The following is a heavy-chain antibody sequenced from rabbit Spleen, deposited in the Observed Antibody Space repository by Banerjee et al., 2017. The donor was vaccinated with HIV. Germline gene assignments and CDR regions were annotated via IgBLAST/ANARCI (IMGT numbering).Heavy chain of an antibody. CDR2: IYNGDGST. CDR1: GFSLSNTYF. Sequence: QEQLEESGGDLVKPGASLTLTCTASGFSLSNTYFMCWVRQAPGKGPEWNACIYNGDGSTYYASWVNGRFTISRSTSLNTVTLRMTSLTAADRATYFCARDLVGVIGWNFYLWGQVTLVTVS. D-gene: IGHD5-1*01. V-gene: IGHV1S47*01. J-gene: IGHJ4*01. CDR3: ARDLVGVIGWNFYL.